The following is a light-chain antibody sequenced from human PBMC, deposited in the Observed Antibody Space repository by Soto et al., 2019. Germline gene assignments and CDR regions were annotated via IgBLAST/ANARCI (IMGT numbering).Light chain of an antibody. CDR2: GAS. Sequence: EIVLTQSPGTLSLSPGERATVSCRASQSVSSSYLAWYRQKPGQAPRLLIYGASSRATGIPDRFSGSGSGTDFTLTISRLEPEDFAVYYCQQYRTFGQGTKLEIK. CDR3: QQYRT. J-gene: IGKJ2*01. CDR1: QSVSSSY. V-gene: IGKV3-20*01.